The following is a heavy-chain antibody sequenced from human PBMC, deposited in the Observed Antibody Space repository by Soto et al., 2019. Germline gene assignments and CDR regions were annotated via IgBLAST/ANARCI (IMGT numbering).Heavy chain of an antibody. J-gene: IGHJ5*02. CDR2: VNHSGST. CDR3: ARGGYCSSTSCYGVRWFDP. D-gene: IGHD2-2*01. CDR1: GGSLSGYY. Sequence: PSETLSLTCAVYGGSLSGYYWSWIRQPPGKGLEWIGEVNHSGSTNYNPSLKSRVTISVDTSKNQFSLKLSSVTAADTAVYYCARGGYCSSTSCYGVRWFDPWGQGTLVTVSS. V-gene: IGHV4-34*01.